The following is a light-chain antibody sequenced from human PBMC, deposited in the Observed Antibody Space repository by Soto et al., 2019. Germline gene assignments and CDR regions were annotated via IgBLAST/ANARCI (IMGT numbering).Light chain of an antibody. CDR3: SSFSSSSTPDVV. Sequence: QSVLTQPASVSGSPGQSITISCTGSSSDIGTYNHVTWYQQHPGQAPKLIIYSVNSRPSRTPSRLSGSKSGDTAFLTIAGLQAEDEDDYYCSSFSSSSTPDVVFGGGTKLTVL. J-gene: IGLJ2*01. V-gene: IGLV2-14*01. CDR2: SVN. CDR1: SSDIGTYNH.